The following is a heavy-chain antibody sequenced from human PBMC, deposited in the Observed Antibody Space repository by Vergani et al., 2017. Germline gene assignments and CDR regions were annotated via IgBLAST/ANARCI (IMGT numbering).Heavy chain of an antibody. CDR1: DSSIMTNPY. CDR2: IHHSGDT. CDR3: ARHRDSGGFFPSSYFYGLDV. Sequence: QVQLQESGPGLVKPSETLTLTCDVSDSSIMTNPYWGWFRQSPGKGLEWIGCIHHSGDTHYNSSLKSRVFILLVSSSKFSLSLTFVTAADTAIYYCARHRDSGGFFPSSYFYGLDVWGHGTTVTVSS. J-gene: IGHJ6*02. D-gene: IGHD3-10*01. V-gene: IGHV4-38-2*01.